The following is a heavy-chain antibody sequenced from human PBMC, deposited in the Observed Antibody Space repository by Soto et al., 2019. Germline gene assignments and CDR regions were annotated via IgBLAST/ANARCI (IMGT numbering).Heavy chain of an antibody. CDR1: RGSFNAYS. V-gene: IGHV4-34*01. CDR2: IDHSGST. J-gene: IGHJ6*02. CDR3: ARGLRYSGMDV. Sequence: TSETLSLTCAVHRGSFNAYSWTWIRQPPGKGLEWIGDIDHSGSTTYNPSLKSRIIMSVDTSKNQFSLNVSSMTAADTAVYYCARGLRYSGMDVWGQGTTVTVSS.